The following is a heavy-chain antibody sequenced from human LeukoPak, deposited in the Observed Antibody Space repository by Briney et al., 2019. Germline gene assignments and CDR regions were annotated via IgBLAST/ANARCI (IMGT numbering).Heavy chain of an antibody. D-gene: IGHD4-11*01. Sequence: GGSLRLSCAASGFTFSSYSMNWVRQAPGKGLEWISYISRSSSPIYYADSVKGRFTISRDNAKNSLYLQMNSLRAEDTAVYYCARDSRNTSRFDFWGQGTLVTVSS. J-gene: IGHJ4*02. CDR3: ARDSRNTSRFDF. CDR2: ISRSSSPI. V-gene: IGHV3-48*01. CDR1: GFTFSSYS.